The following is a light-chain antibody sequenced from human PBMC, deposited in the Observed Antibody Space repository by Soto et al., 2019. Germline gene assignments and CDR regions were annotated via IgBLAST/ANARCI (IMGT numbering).Light chain of an antibody. CDR2: EVS. CDR3: CSLTTSTTRV. Sequence: QSALTQPASVSGSPGQSIAISCTGTSRDVGGSNYVSWNQHHPGKAPKHMIVEVSNRPSGVTNRFSGSKSGNTASLTLSGLLAEYEAEYYCCSLTTSTTRVFGTVTMLTVL. CDR1: SRDVGGSNY. J-gene: IGLJ1*01. V-gene: IGLV2-14*01.